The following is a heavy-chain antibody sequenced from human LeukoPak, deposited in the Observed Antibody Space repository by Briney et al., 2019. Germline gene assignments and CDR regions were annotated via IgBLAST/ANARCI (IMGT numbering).Heavy chain of an antibody. CDR2: IYHSGST. V-gene: IGHV4-38-2*01. Sequence: PSQTLSLTCAVSGYSISSGYYWGWIRQPPGKGLEWIGSIYHSGSTYYNPSLKSRVTISVDTSKNQFSLKLSSVTAADTAVYYCARLGWGYYDPLGVDYWGQGTLVTVSS. J-gene: IGHJ4*02. CDR1: GYSISSGYY. D-gene: IGHD3-3*01. CDR3: ARLGWGYYDPLGVDY.